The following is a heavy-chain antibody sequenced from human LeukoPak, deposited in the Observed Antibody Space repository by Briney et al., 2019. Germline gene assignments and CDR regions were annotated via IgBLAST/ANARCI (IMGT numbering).Heavy chain of an antibody. J-gene: IGHJ4*02. CDR2: IIPILGIA. D-gene: IGHD1-26*01. V-gene: IGHV1-69*04. CDR3: ARASIVGATWDY. Sequence: GASVKVSCKASGGTFSSYAISWVRQAPGQGLEWMGRIIPILGIANYAQKFQGRVTITADKSTSTAYMELSSLRSEDTAVYYCARASIVGATWDYWGQGTLVTVSS. CDR1: GGTFSSYA.